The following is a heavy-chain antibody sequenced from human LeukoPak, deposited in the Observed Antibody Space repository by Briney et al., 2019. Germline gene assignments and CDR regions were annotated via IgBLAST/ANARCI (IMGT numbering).Heavy chain of an antibody. CDR2: IYTSGST. CDR1: GYSISSGYY. CDR3: AREAAAGTFYFDY. Sequence: PSETLSLTCTVSGYSISSGYYWGWIRQPPGKGLEWIGRIYTSGSTNYNPSLKSRVTMSVDTSKNQFSLKLTSVTAADTAVYYCAREAAAGTFYFDYWGQGTLVTVSS. J-gene: IGHJ4*02. D-gene: IGHD6-13*01. V-gene: IGHV4-38-2*02.